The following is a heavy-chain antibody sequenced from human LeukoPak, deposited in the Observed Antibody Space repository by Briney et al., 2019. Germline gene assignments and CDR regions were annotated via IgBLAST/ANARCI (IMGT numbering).Heavy chain of an antibody. J-gene: IGHJ4*02. Sequence: ASVKVSCKASGYTFTSYYMHWVRQAPGQGLEWMGRINPNSGGTKYAQKFQGRVTMTTDTSINTAYLELSRLRSDDTAVYYCARGYSSSWLDYWGQGTLVTVSS. V-gene: IGHV1-2*06. D-gene: IGHD6-13*01. CDR2: INPNSGGT. CDR1: GYTFTSYY. CDR3: ARGYSSSWLDY.